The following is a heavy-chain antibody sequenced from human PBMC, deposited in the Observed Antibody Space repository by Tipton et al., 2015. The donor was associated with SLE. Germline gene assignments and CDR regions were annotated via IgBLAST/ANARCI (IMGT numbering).Heavy chain of an antibody. V-gene: IGHV3-23*01. Sequence: SLRLSCAASGFTFSSYVMSWVRQAPGKGLEWVSAISGSGGSTYSADSVKGRFTISRDNSKNTLYLQMNSLRAEDTAIFYCANTYDFWSAPMDWGQGTLVTVSS. D-gene: IGHD3-3*01. CDR2: ISGSGGST. CDR3: ANTYDFWSAPMD. J-gene: IGHJ4*02. CDR1: GFTFSSYV.